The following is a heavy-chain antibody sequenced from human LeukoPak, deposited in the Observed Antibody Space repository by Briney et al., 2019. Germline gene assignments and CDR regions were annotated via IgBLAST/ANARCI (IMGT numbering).Heavy chain of an antibody. J-gene: IGHJ6*02. CDR2: ISSSGSTI. D-gene: IGHD3-3*01. CDR3: ARDQYDFWSGYYGMDV. V-gene: IGHV3-48*03. Sequence: GGSLRLSCAASRFTFSSYEMNWVRQAPGKGLEWVSYISSSGSTIYYADSVKGRFTISRDNAKNSLYLQMNSLRAEDTAVYYCARDQYDFWSGYYGMDVWGQGTTVTVSS. CDR1: RFTFSSYE.